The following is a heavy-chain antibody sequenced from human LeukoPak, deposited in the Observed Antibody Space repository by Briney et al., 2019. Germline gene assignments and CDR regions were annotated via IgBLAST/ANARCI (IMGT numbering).Heavy chain of an antibody. D-gene: IGHD3-22*01. V-gene: IGHV3-30*04. J-gene: IGHJ4*02. CDR2: ISYDGSNK. CDR3: ARQFSSGYYGNYFDY. CDR1: GFTFSNYA. Sequence: PGRSLRLSCAASGFTFSNYAMHWVRQAPGKGLEWVALISYDGSNKYYADSVKGRFTISRDNSKNTLYLQMNSLRAEDTAVYYCARQFSSGYYGNYFDYWGQGTLVTVSS.